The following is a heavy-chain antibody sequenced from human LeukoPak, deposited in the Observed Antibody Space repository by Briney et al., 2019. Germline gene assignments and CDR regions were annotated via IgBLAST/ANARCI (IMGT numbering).Heavy chain of an antibody. D-gene: IGHD3-22*01. J-gene: IGHJ4*02. CDR3: AREWGLESSGYYYAY. V-gene: IGHV1-69*13. CDR2: ITPIFGTA. CDR1: GGTFSRFT. Sequence: ASVKVSCKASGGTFSRFTISWVRQAPGQGFEWMGGITPIFGTANFAQKFQGRVSITADGSTSTAFMELSSLRSEDTAVYYCAREWGLESSGYYYAYWGQGTLVTVSS.